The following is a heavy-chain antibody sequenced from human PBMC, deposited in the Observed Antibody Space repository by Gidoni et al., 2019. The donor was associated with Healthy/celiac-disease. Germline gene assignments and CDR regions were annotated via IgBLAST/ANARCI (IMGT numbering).Heavy chain of an antibody. Sequence: EVQLVESGGGLVQPGRSLRLSCTASGFTFGDYAMSWVRQAPGKGLEWVGFIRSKAYGGTTEYAASVKGRFTISRDDSKSIAYLQMNSLKTEDTAVYYCTRDVRRGIAAAGMRGFDYWGQGTLVTVSS. CDR1: GFTFGDYA. D-gene: IGHD6-13*01. CDR2: IRSKAYGGTT. V-gene: IGHV3-49*04. J-gene: IGHJ4*02. CDR3: TRDVRRGIAAAGMRGFDY.